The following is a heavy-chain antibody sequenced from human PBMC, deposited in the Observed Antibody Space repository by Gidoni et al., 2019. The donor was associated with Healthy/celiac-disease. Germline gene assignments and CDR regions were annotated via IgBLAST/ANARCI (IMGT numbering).Heavy chain of an antibody. CDR3: ARPSGVSIAARRDYYYYMDV. D-gene: IGHD6-6*01. V-gene: IGHV4-34*01. CDR2: INHSGST. Sequence: QVQLQQWGAGLLKPSETLSLTCAVYGGSFSGYYWSWIRQPPGKGLEWIGEINHSGSTNYNPSLKSRVTISVDTSKNQFSLKLSSVTAADTAVYYCARPSGVSIAARRDYYYYMDVWGKGTTVTVSS. CDR1: GGSFSGYY. J-gene: IGHJ6*03.